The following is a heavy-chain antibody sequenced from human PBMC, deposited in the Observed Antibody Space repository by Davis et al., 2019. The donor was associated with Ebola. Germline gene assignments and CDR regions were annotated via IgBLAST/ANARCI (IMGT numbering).Heavy chain of an antibody. CDR1: GFTVSSNY. Sequence: GGSLRLSCAASGFTVSSNYMSWVRQAPGKGLEWVSVIYSGGSTYYADSVKGRFTISRDNSKNTLYLQLNSLRAEDTAVYYCARETTTGGYYYYGMDVWGQGTTVTVSS. CDR2: IYSGGST. V-gene: IGHV3-53*01. D-gene: IGHD1-26*01. J-gene: IGHJ6*02. CDR3: ARETTTGGYYYYGMDV.